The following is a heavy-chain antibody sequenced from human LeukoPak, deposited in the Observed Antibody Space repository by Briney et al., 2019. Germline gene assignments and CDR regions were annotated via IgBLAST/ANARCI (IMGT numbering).Heavy chain of an antibody. CDR1: GVSISSYY. V-gene: IGHV4-59*01. D-gene: IGHD6-13*01. CDR2: IYYSGST. CDR3: AREAAYSSSWYGGFDY. J-gene: IGHJ4*02. Sequence: SETLSLTCTVSGVSISSYYWSWIRQPPGKGLEWIGYIYYSGSTNYNPSLKSRVTISVDTSKNQFSLKLSSVTAADTAAYYCAREAAYSSSWYGGFDYWGQGTLVTVSS.